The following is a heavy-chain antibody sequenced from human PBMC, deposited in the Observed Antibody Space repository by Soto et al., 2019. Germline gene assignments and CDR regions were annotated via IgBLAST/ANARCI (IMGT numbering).Heavy chain of an antibody. CDR2: IVVGSGNT. D-gene: IGHD3-3*01. V-gene: IGHV1-58*01. CDR1: GFTFTSSA. CDR3: ARDLNQEYYDCWSGYHGAYNWFDP. Sequence: SVKVSCKASGFTFTSSAVQWVRQARGQRLEWIGWIVVGSGNTNYAQKFQERVTITRDMSTSTAYMEMSSLRSEDTAVYYCARDLNQEYYDCWSGYHGAYNWFDPWGQGTLVTVSS. J-gene: IGHJ5*02.